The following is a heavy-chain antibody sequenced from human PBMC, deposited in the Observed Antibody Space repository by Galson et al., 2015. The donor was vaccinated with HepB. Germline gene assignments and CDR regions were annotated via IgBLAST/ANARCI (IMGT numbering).Heavy chain of an antibody. J-gene: IGHJ3*02. V-gene: IGHV5-51*03. Sequence: QSGAEVKKPGESLKISCKGSGYSFTSYWIGWVRQMPGKGLEWMGIIYPGDSDTRYSPSFQGQVTISADKSISTAYLQWSSLKASDTAMYYCASAWGPYSGSYAELLAFDIWGQGTMVTVSS. CDR3: ASAWGPYSGSYAELLAFDI. CDR1: GYSFTSYW. CDR2: IYPGDSDT. D-gene: IGHD1-26*01.